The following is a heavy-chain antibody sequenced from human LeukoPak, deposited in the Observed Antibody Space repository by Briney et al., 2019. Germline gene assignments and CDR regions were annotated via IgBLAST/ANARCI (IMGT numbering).Heavy chain of an antibody. CDR2: IYYSGST. J-gene: IGHJ4*02. D-gene: IGHD3-10*01. Sequence: PSETLSLTCTVSGGSISSYYWSWLRQPPGKGLEWIGYIYYSGSTNYNPSLKSRVTISVDTSKNQFSLKLSSVTAADTAVYYCARDLYGSGNGYWGQGTLVTVSS. CDR1: GGSISSYY. CDR3: ARDLYGSGNGY. V-gene: IGHV4-59*01.